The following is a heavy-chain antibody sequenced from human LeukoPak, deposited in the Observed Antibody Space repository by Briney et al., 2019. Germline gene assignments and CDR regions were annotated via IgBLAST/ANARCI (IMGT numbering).Heavy chain of an antibody. D-gene: IGHD3-16*01. CDR3: VRHKNDYVFTAE. CDR1: GGTFSSYA. V-gene: IGHV1-69*05. CDR2: IIPIFGTA. J-gene: IGHJ4*02. Sequence: SVKVSCKASGGTFSSYAISWVRQAPGQGLEWMRGIIPIFGTANYAQKFQGRVTITTDESTSAAYMELSSLTSQDTAVYYCVRHKNDYVFTAEWGQGTLVTVSS.